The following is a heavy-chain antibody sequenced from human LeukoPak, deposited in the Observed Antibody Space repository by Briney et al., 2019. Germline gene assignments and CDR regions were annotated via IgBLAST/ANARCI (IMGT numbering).Heavy chain of an antibody. CDR1: GYTFTSYG. V-gene: IGHV1-18*01. J-gene: IGHJ3*02. CDR3: ARVRITMVRGVMRAFDI. Sequence: PVASVKVSCKASGYTFTSYGISWVRQAPGQGLEWMGWISAYNGNTHYAQMFQGRVTMTRDTSTSTAYMELRSLRSDDTAVYYCARVRITMVRGVMRAFDIWGQGTMVTVSS. CDR2: ISAYNGNT. D-gene: IGHD3-10*01.